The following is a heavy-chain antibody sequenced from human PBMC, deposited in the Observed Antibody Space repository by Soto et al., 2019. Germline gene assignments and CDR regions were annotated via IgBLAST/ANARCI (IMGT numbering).Heavy chain of an antibody. J-gene: IGHJ6*02. CDR1: GYNFKTYG. V-gene: IGHV1-18*01. Sequence: GASVKVSCKASGYNFKTYGITWVRQAPGLGLEWMGWISAYNGNTNYGQKFQDRVTMTTDASTTTAYIELRSLRSDDTAVYYCARAPPRGYSYGFQARKQPPYYYYGMDVWGQGTTVTVSS. D-gene: IGHD5-18*01. CDR2: ISAYNGNT. CDR3: ARAPPRGYSYGFQARKQPPYYYYGMDV.